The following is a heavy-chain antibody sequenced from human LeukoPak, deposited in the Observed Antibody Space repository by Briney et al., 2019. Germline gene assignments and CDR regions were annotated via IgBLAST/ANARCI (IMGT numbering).Heavy chain of an antibody. Sequence: EPSETLSLTCTVSGGSISSSSYYWGWIRQPPGKGLEWTGSIYYSGSTYYNPSLKSRVTISVDTSKNQFSLKLSSVTAADTAVYYCARLHIAAAWVDYWGQGTLVTVSS. CDR3: ARLHIAAAWVDY. V-gene: IGHV4-39*07. CDR1: GGSISSSSYY. D-gene: IGHD6-13*01. J-gene: IGHJ4*02. CDR2: IYYSGST.